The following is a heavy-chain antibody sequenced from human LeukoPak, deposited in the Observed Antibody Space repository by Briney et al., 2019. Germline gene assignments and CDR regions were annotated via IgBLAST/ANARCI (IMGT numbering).Heavy chain of an antibody. CDR3: LYYYDSSGYYYYMDV. Sequence: PSETLSLTCAVYGGSFSGYYWSWIRQPPGEGLEWIGEINHSGSTNYNPSLKSRVTISVDTSKNQFSLKLSSVTAADTAVYYCLYYYDSSGYYYYMDVWGKGTTVTVSS. CDR2: INHSGST. D-gene: IGHD3-22*01. J-gene: IGHJ6*03. CDR1: GGSFSGYY. V-gene: IGHV4-34*01.